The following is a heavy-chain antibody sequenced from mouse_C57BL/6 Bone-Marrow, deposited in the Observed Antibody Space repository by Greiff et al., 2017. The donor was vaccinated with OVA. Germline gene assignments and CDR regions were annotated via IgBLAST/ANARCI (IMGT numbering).Heavy chain of an antibody. CDR3: ASWGNYSNYGFAY. D-gene: IGHD2-5*01. CDR1: GYSFTDYN. V-gene: IGHV1-39*01. Sequence: LVESGPELVKPGASVKISCKASGYSFTDYNMNWVKQSNGKSLEWIGVINPNYGTTSYNQKFKGKATLTVDQSSSTAYMQLNSLTSDDSAVYYCASWGNYSNYGFAYWGQGTLVTVSA. J-gene: IGHJ3*01. CDR2: INPNYGTT.